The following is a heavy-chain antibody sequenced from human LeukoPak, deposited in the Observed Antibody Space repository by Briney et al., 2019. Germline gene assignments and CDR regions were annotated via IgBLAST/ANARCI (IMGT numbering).Heavy chain of an antibody. CDR1: GGSISSYY. CDR3: ARGYSSSSEADY. D-gene: IGHD6-6*01. Sequence: KPSETLSLTCTVSGGSISSYYWSWIRQPPGKGLEWIGYIYYSGSTNYNPSLKSRVTKSVDTSKNQFSLKLSSVTAADTAVYYCARGYSSSSEADYWGQGTLVTVSS. CDR2: IYYSGST. J-gene: IGHJ4*02. V-gene: IGHV4-59*01.